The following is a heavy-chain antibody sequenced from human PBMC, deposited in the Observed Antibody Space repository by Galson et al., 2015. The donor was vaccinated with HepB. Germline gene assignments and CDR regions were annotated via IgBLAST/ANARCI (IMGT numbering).Heavy chain of an antibody. CDR1: GFTFSSYW. J-gene: IGHJ3*02. CDR3: ARDFRDIVVLPVGTDALDI. Sequence: SLRLSCAASGFTFSSYWMYWVRQAPGKGLVWVSRINRDGSSTIYADIVKGRFTISRDNAKNTLYLQMNSLRVEDTAVYYCARDFRDIVVLPVGTDALDIWGQGTMVTVSS. D-gene: IGHD2-2*01. V-gene: IGHV3-74*01. CDR2: INRDGSST.